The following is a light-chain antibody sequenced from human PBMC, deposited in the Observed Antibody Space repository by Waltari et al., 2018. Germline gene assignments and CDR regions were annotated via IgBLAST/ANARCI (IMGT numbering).Light chain of an antibody. CDR2: GAS. CDR3: LQYNSYPRT. CDR1: QAIRNS. J-gene: IGKJ1*01. V-gene: IGKV1-16*02. Sequence: DIQMTHSPSSLSASVGERVTITCRARQAIRNSLSWFQQKSGEAPKSLIYGASNLQSGVPSKFRGSGYGTDFTLTITSLQPEDFATYYCLQYNSYPRTFGQGTKVEIK.